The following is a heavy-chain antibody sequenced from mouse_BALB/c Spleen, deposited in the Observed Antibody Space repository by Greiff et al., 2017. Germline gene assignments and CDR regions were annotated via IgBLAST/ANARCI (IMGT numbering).Heavy chain of an antibody. CDR1: GYTFTSYV. CDR3: ARSESDGYFRYFDY. Sequence: VHVKQSGPELVKPGASVKMSCKASGYTFTSYVMHWVKQKPGQGLEWIGYINPYNDGTKYNEKFKGKATLTSDKSSSTAYMELSSLTSEDSAVYYCARSESDGYFRYFDYWGQGTTLTVSS. J-gene: IGHJ2*01. D-gene: IGHD2-3*01. CDR2: INPYNDGT. V-gene: IGHV1-14*01.